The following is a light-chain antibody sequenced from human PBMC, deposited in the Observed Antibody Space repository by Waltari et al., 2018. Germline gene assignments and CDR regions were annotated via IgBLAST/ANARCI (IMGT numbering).Light chain of an antibody. J-gene: IGKJ4*01. V-gene: IGKV3-11*01. CDR2: DAS. CDR3: QQRSNWQGLT. Sequence: EIVLTQSPATLSLSPGERATLSCRASQSVGDYLAWYQQRPGQAPRLLIYDASSSATDIPARFSASGSGTDFTLTISSLEPEDFAIYYCQQRSNWQGLTFGGGTRVEI. CDR1: QSVGDY.